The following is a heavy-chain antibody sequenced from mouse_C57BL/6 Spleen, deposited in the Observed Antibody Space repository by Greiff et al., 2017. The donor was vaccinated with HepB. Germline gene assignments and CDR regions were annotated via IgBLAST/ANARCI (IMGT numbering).Heavy chain of an antibody. J-gene: IGHJ4*01. Sequence: VQLLQPGAELVKPGASVKLSCKASGYTFTSYWMHWVKQRPGQGLEWIGMIHPNSGSTNYNEKFKSKATLTVDKSSSTAYMQLSSLTSEDSAVYYCARTTVVARAMDYWGQGTSVTVSS. CDR1: GYTFTSYW. CDR3: ARTTVVARAMDY. D-gene: IGHD1-1*01. V-gene: IGHV1-64*01. CDR2: IHPNSGST.